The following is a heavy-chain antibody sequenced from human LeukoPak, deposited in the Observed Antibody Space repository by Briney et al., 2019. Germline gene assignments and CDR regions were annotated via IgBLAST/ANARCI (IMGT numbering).Heavy chain of an antibody. D-gene: IGHD5-12*01. V-gene: IGHV3-30-3*01. J-gene: IGHJ4*02. CDR1: GFTFSSYA. Sequence: GGSLRLSCAASGFTFSSYAMHWVRQAPGKGLEWVAVISYDGSNKYYTDSVKGRFTFSRDNAKNSLYLQMNSLRAEDTAVYYCASEDIVATIGRLDYWGQGTLVTVSS. CDR3: ASEDIVATIGRLDY. CDR2: ISYDGSNK.